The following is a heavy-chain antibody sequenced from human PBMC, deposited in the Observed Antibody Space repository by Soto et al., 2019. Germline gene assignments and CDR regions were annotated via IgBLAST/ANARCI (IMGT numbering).Heavy chain of an antibody. Sequence: QVQLQESGPGLVKPSQTLSLTCAISGDSVSSNSAAWNWIRLSPSRGLEWLARKYYRSRWYNDYAESVRSRITVNPDTSKNQFSLQLTSVTPEDTAVYYWAGTTSHQWYYMDVWGKGTTVTVSS. CDR3: AGTTSHQWYYMDV. J-gene: IGHJ6*03. D-gene: IGHD1-7*01. CDR2: KYYRSRWYN. CDR1: GDSVSSNSAA. V-gene: IGHV6-1*01.